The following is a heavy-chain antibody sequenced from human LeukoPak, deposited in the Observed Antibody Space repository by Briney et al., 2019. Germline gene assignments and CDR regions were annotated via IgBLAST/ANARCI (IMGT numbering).Heavy chain of an antibody. Sequence: SETLSLTCAVYGGSFSGYYWSWIRQPPGKGLEWIGEINHSGSTNYNPSLKSRVTISVDTSKNQFSLKLSSVTAADTAVYYCARVVAVAGFIGYWGQGTLATVSS. J-gene: IGHJ4*02. CDR2: INHSGST. CDR3: ARVVAVAGFIGY. CDR1: GGSFSGYY. D-gene: IGHD6-19*01. V-gene: IGHV4-34*01.